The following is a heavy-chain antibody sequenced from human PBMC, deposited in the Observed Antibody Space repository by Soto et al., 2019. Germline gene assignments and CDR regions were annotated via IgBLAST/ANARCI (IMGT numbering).Heavy chain of an antibody. J-gene: IGHJ4*02. V-gene: IGHV1-8*01. Sequence: QVQLVQSGAEVKKPGASVKVSCKASGYTVTSYDINLVRQATGQGLEWMGWMNPNSGNTGYAQKFQGRVTMTRNTSISTAYMALSSLRSEDTAVSYCARERSSGWYVDYWGQGTLVTVSS. CDR1: GYTVTSYD. CDR3: ARERSSGWYVDY. D-gene: IGHD6-19*01. CDR2: MNPNSGNT.